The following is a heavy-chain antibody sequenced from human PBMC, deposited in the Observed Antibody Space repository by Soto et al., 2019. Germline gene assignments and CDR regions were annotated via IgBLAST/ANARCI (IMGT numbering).Heavy chain of an antibody. D-gene: IGHD2-8*01. Sequence: GGSLRLSCAASGFAFSTSGMTWVRQAPGKGLEWVAVTSYDESNRYYADSVKGRFTISRDNSKNTLYLQMDSLRPEDTAVYYCASARDRYCTSPACAYRLWNFAHWGQGTLVTVSS. CDR1: GFAFSTSG. CDR2: TSYDESNR. J-gene: IGHJ4*02. V-gene: IGHV3-30*03. CDR3: ASARDRYCTSPACAYRLWNFAH.